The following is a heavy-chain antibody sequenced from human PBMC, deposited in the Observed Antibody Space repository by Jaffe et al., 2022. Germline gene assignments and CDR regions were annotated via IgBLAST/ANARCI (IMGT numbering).Heavy chain of an antibody. D-gene: IGHD6-13*01. CDR2: IYTSGST. CDR1: GGSISSGSYY. V-gene: IGHV4-61*02. J-gene: IGHJ4*02. CDR3: ARGGKGYSSSWYVVYFDY. Sequence: QVQLQESGPGLVKPSQTLSLTCTVSGGSISSGSYYWSWIRQPAGKGLEWIGRIYTSGSTNYNPSLKSRVTISVDTSKNQFSLKLSSVTAADTAVYYCARGGKGYSSSWYVVYFDYWGQGTLVTVSS.